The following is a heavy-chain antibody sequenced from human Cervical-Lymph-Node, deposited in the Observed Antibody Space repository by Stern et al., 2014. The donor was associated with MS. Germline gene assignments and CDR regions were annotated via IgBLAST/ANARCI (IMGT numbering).Heavy chain of an antibody. V-gene: IGHV3-53*01. CDR3: VRAGPSGVIPYWYFDL. CDR2: IYVGGTT. D-gene: IGHD3-10*01. CDR1: GFTVSRYY. Sequence: EVQLVESGGDLIKPGGSLRLSCAASGFTVSRYYMGWVRQAPGKGLELVSIIYVGGTTYYADSVRGRFTISRDNSKNTLYLQMDSLRAEDTAVYYCVRAGPSGVIPYWYFDLWGRGTLVTVSS. J-gene: IGHJ2*01.